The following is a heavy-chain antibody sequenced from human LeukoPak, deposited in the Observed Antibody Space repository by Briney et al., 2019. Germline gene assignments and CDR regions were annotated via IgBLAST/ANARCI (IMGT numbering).Heavy chain of an antibody. CDR3: AKDARTDYCSGGSCYRIDWFDP. J-gene: IGHJ5*02. CDR1: GITFSSYA. Sequence: GGSLRLSCAASGITFSSYAMSWVRQAPGKGLEWVSAISGSGGSTYYADSVKGRFTISRDNSKNTLYLQMYSLRAEDTAVYYCAKDARTDYCSGGSCYRIDWFDPWGQGTLVTVSS. CDR2: ISGSGGST. D-gene: IGHD2-15*01. V-gene: IGHV3-23*01.